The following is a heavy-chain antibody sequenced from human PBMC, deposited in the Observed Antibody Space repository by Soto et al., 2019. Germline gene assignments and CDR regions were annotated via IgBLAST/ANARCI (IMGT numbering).Heavy chain of an antibody. CDR2: LSAYNGNT. Sequence: SVKVSCKASGYTFTSYGISWVRQAPGQGLEWMGWLSAYNGNTNYAQKLQGRVTMTTDTSTSTAYMELRSLRSDDTAVYYFATLIYDSSCHGRFGPWGQGTMVTVSS. V-gene: IGHV1-18*01. CDR1: GYTFTSYG. D-gene: IGHD3-22*01. CDR3: ATLIYDSSCHGRFGP. J-gene: IGHJ5*02.